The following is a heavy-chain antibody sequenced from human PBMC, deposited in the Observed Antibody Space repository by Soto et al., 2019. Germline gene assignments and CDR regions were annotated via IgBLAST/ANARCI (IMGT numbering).Heavy chain of an antibody. J-gene: IGHJ4*02. CDR1: GYSISAYY. V-gene: IGHV1-2*02. Sequence: VKVSCKASGYSISAYYIHWVRQAPGQGLEWMGWIDPKNGGTVSAQKFQGRLTMTRDTSISTVYMDLSGLTSDDTALYYCGRDDYGIFPYWGQGSLVTVSS. CDR3: GRDDYGIFPY. D-gene: IGHD3-10*01. CDR2: IDPKNGGT.